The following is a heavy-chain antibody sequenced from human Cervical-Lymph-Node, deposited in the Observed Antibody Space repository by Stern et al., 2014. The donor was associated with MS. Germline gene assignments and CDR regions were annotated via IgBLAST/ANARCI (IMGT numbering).Heavy chain of an antibody. J-gene: IGHJ4*02. Sequence: VQLVESGGGVVQPGRSLRLSCAASGFTFSSYGMHWVRQAPGQGLEWVAVISYDGSNKYYADSVKGRFTISRDNSKNTLYLQMNSLRAEDTAVYYCAKADTGTTVDYWGQGTLVTVSS. V-gene: IGHV3-30*18. CDR1: GFTFSSYG. CDR3: AKADTGTTVDY. CDR2: ISYDGSNK. D-gene: IGHD1-7*01.